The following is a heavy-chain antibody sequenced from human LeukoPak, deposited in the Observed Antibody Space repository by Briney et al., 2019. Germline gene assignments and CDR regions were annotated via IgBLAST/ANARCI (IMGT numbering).Heavy chain of an antibody. CDR1: GGSISFYY. CDR3: ARDLSYGEYDY. J-gene: IGHJ4*02. CDR2: IFTSGST. Sequence: SETLSLTCTVSGGSISFYYWSWIRQPPGKRLEWIGYIFTSGSTSYNPSLKSRVTMSVDTSKNQFSLKLSSVTAADTAVYYCARDLSYGEYDYWGQGTLVTVSS. D-gene: IGHD4-17*01. V-gene: IGHV4-59*01.